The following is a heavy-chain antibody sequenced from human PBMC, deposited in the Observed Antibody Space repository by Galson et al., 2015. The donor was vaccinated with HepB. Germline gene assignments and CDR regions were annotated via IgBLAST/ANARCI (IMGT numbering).Heavy chain of an antibody. CDR2: ISSSSSTI. V-gene: IGHV3-48*02. CDR3: ARERGSERYYGMDV. J-gene: IGHJ6*02. D-gene: IGHD1-1*01. Sequence: SLRLSCAASGFTFSSYSMNWVRQAPGKGLEWVSYISSSSSTIYYADSVKGRFTISRDNAKNSLYLQMNSLRDEDTAVYYCARERGSERYYGMDVWGQGTTVTVSS. CDR1: GFTFSSYS.